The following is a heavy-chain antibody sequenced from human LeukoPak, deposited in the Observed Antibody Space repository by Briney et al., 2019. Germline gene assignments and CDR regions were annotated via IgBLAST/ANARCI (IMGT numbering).Heavy chain of an antibody. D-gene: IGHD3-10*01. CDR2: ISAYNGNT. CDR1: GYTLTELS. J-gene: IGHJ5*02. CDR3: ARDYYGSGTLEGGWFDP. V-gene: IGHV1-18*01. Sequence: GASVKVSCKVSGYTLTELSMHWVRQAPGKGLEWMGWISAYNGNTNYAQKLQGRVTMTTDTSTSTAYMELRSLRSDDTAVYYCARDYYGSGTLEGGWFDPWGQGTLVTVSS.